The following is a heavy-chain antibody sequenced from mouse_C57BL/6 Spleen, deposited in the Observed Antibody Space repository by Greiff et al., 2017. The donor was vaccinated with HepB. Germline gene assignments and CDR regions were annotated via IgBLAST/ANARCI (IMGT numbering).Heavy chain of an antibody. V-gene: IGHV1-15*01. D-gene: IGHD2-5*01. CDR2: IDPETGGT. Sequence: VKLMESGAELVRPGASVTLSCKASGYTFTDYEMHWVKQTPVHGLEWIGAIDPETGGTAYNQKFKGKAILTADKSSSTAYMELRSLTSEDSAVYYCTRSPYSNYFDYWGQGTTLTVSS. J-gene: IGHJ2*01. CDR1: GYTFTDYE. CDR3: TRSPYSNYFDY.